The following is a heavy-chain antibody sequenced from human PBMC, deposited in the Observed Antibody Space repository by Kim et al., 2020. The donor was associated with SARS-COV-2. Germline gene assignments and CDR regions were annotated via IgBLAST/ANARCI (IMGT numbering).Heavy chain of an antibody. Sequence: SETLSLTCSASGISISSSDWSLIRQPPGKGLEWVGCIYYTGNANDNPSPRSRVTISVDTSKDQYSLKLRHVTAADTDAYYFSGTTRSAYFYYCYPGALVT. J-gene: IGHJ4*02. CDR3: SGTTRSAYFYY. CDR2: IYYTGNA. V-gene: IGHV4-59*08. D-gene: IGHD1-1*01. CDR1: GISISSSD.